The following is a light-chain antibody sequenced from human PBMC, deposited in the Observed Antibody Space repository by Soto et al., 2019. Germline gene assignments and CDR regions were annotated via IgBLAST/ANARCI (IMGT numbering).Light chain of an antibody. CDR3: TSWTTSTNMI. V-gene: IGLV2-14*03. CDR2: DVN. Sequence: QSVLTQPASVSGSPGQSITISCTGTSSDIGAYNFVSWYQQHPGNAPKLMLYDVNIRPSGVSNRFSGSKSGNTASLTISGLQAEDEADYYCTSWTTSTNMIFGGGTKLTVL. CDR1: SSDIGAYNF. J-gene: IGLJ2*01.